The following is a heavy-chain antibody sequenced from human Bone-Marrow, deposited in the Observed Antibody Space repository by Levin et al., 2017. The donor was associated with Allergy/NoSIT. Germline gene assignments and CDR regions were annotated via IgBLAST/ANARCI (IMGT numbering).Heavy chain of an antibody. CDR3: AKAVVDSGYPNWFGP. J-gene: IGHJ5*02. D-gene: IGHD5-12*01. CDR1: GFTFSTYA. V-gene: IGHV3-23*01. Sequence: GGSLRLSCAASGFTFSTYAMSWVRLAPGKGLEWVSGITGSGGSTYYADSVKGRFTISRDNSKSKLYLQMNSLRAEDTAVYYCAKAVVDSGYPNWFGPWGQGTLVTVSS. CDR2: ITGSGGST.